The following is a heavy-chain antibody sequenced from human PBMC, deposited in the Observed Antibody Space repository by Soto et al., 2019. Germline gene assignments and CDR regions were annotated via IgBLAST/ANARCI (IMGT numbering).Heavy chain of an antibody. J-gene: IGHJ4*02. CDR2: FNGGNGNI. CDR1: GYTFSTYA. D-gene: IGHD3-10*01. CDR3: SRGKVRGGCLDY. Sequence: QVQLVQSGAEERKPGASVKVSCKASGYTFSTYAMHWVRRAPGQSLEWMGWFNGGNGNIKYSQKFEGRVTITTDTAASTAYMEMNMLRSEDTAVYYCSRGKVRGGCLDYWGQGTLVSVSS. V-gene: IGHV1-3*05.